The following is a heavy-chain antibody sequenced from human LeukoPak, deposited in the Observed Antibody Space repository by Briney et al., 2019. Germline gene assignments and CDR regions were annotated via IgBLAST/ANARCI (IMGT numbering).Heavy chain of an antibody. CDR1: GGSISSSRYY. CDR3: ARGSAGDNWFDP. CDR2: IYYSGST. V-gene: IGHV4-39*07. Sequence: PSETLSLTCTVSGGSISSSRYYWGWIRQPPGKGLERIGSIYYSGSTHYNPSLKSRVTISVDTSKNQFSLKLSSVTAADTAVYYCARGSAGDNWFDPWGQGTLVTVSS. J-gene: IGHJ5*02.